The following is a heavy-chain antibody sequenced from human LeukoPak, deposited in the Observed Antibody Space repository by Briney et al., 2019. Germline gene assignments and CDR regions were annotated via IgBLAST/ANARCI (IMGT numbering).Heavy chain of an antibody. CDR3: ARLMVGSGSYYPRFDY. V-gene: IGHV4-39*01. CDR1: GVSISSSSYY. J-gene: IGHJ4*02. CDR2: IYYSGST. Sequence: IPSETLSLTCTVSGVSISSSSYYWGWIRQPPGKGLEWIGSIYYSGSTYYNPSLKSRVTISVDTSKNQFYLKLSSVTAADTAVYYCARLMVGSGSYYPRFDYWGQGTLVTVSS. D-gene: IGHD3-10*01.